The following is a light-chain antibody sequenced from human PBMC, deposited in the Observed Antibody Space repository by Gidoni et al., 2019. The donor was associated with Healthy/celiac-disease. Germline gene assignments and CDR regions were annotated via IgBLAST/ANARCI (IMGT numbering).Light chain of an antibody. CDR1: QSVSSN. CDR3: QQYNSLAGT. CDR2: GAS. Sequence: EIVITHSPATLSVCPGERATLSCRASQSVSSNLAWYQQKPGQAPRPLIYGASTRATGIPARFSGSGSGTEFTLTISSLQSEDFAVYYCQQYNSLAGTFGQGTKLEIK. V-gene: IGKV3-15*01. J-gene: IGKJ2*01.